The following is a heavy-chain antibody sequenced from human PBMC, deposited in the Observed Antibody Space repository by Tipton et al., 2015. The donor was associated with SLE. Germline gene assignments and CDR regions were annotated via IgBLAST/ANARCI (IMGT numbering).Heavy chain of an antibody. CDR2: IYYSGST. J-gene: IGHJ4*02. CDR1: GGSISSHY. Sequence: TLSLTCTVSGGSISSHYWSWIRQPPGKGLEWIGYIYYSGSTYYNPSLKSRVTISVDTSKNQFSLKLSSVTAADTAVYYCARCRGSCYSVDYWGQGTLVTVSS. V-gene: IGHV4-59*11. D-gene: IGHD2-15*01. CDR3: ARCRGSCYSVDY.